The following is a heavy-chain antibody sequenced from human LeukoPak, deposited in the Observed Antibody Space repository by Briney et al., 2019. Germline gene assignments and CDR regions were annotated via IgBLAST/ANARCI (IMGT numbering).Heavy chain of an antibody. V-gene: IGHV1-69*01. D-gene: IGHD4-11*01. Sequence: SVKVSCKASGGTFSSYAISWVRQAPGQGLEWMGGIIPIIGTANYAQKFQGRVTITADESTSTAYMELSSLRSEDTAVYYCATKRMYSNFDYYYYYMDVWGKGTTVTVSS. J-gene: IGHJ6*03. CDR1: GGTFSSYA. CDR2: IIPIIGTA. CDR3: ATKRMYSNFDYYYYYMDV.